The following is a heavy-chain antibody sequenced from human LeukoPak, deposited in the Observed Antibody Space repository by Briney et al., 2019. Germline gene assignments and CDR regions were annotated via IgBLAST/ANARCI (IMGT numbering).Heavy chain of an antibody. CDR2: ISGSGGST. CDR3: AKSAYYDSSGFYREYYFDY. J-gene: IGHJ4*02. V-gene: IGHV3-23*01. Sequence: GGSLRLSCAASGFTFSSDAMSWVRQSPGKGLEWDSTISGSGGSTYYADSVKGRFTISRDNSKNTLHLQMNSLRAEDTAVYYCAKSAYYDSSGFYREYYFDYWGQGTLVTVSS. CDR1: GFTFSSDA. D-gene: IGHD3-22*01.